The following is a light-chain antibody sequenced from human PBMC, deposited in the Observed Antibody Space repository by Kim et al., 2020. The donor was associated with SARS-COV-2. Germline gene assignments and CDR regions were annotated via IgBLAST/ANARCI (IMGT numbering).Light chain of an antibody. J-gene: IGLJ2*01. V-gene: IGLV3-1*01. CDR3: QAWDSSTVV. Sequence: VLTQPPSVSVSPGQTASITCSGDKLGDKYACWYQQKPGQSPVLVIYQDSKRPSGIPERFSGSNSGNTATLTISGTQAMDEADYYCQAWDSSTVVFGGGTQLTVL. CDR1: KLGDKY. CDR2: QDS.